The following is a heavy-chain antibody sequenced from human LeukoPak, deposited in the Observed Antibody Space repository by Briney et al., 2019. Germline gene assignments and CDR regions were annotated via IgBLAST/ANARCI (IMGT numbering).Heavy chain of an antibody. V-gene: IGHV1-46*01. CDR1: GYTFTSYY. Sequence: ASVKVSCKASGYTFTSYYMHWVRQAPGQGLEWTGIINPSGGSTSYAQKFQGRVTMTRDTSTSTVYMELSSLRSEDTAVYYCARDQYYYDSSGYYLDYWGQGTLVTVSS. J-gene: IGHJ4*02. CDR2: INPSGGST. CDR3: ARDQYYYDSSGYYLDY. D-gene: IGHD3-22*01.